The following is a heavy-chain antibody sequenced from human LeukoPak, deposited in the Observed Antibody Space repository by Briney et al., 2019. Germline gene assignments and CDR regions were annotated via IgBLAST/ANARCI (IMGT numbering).Heavy chain of an antibody. J-gene: IGHJ4*02. CDR2: INPNSGGT. Sequence: GASVTVSCKASGYTFTGYYMHWVRQAPGQGLEWMGWINPNSGGTNYAQKFQGRVTMTRDTSISTAYMELSRLRSDDTAVYHCARGTAGYSSSWYGYWGQGTLVTVSS. V-gene: IGHV1-2*02. CDR3: ARGTAGYSSSWYGY. CDR1: GYTFTGYY. D-gene: IGHD6-13*01.